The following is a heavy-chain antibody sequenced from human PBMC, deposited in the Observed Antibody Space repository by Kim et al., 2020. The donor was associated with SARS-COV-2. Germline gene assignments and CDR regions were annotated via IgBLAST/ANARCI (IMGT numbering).Heavy chain of an antibody. Sequence: GGSLRLSCAASGFTFSNAWMSWVRQAPGKGLEWVGRIKSKTDGGTTDYAAPVKGRFTISRDDSKNTLYLQMNSLKTEDTAVYYCTTESYYYDSSGYYYDIGVFDYWGQGTLVTVSS. CDR2: IKSKTDGGTT. CDR1: GFTFSNAW. CDR3: TTESYYYDSSGYYYDIGVFDY. J-gene: IGHJ4*02. V-gene: IGHV3-15*01. D-gene: IGHD3-22*01.